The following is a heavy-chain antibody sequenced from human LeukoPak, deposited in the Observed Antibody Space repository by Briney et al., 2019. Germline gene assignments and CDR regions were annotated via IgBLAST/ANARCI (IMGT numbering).Heavy chain of an antibody. CDR3: ARPHWGFDS. CDR1: GFTFSSYW. V-gene: IGHV3-7*01. J-gene: IGHJ4*02. CDR2: IRQDGSEK. Sequence: GGSLRLSCAASGFTFSSYWMSWVRQAPGKGLEWVASIRQDGSEKHYVDSVKGRFTISRDNAKNSLSLEMNSLRAEDTALYYCARPHWGFDSWGQGTLVTVSS. D-gene: IGHD7-27*01.